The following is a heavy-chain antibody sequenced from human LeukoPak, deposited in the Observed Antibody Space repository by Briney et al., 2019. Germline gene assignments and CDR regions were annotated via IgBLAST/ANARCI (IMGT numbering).Heavy chain of an antibody. Sequence: PGGSLRLSCAASGFTVSSNYMSWVRQAPGKGLEWVSGISGSGDNTYYADSVKGRFTISRDNSKNTLYVQVNSLGTEDTAAYYCAKRSYYDSSGSFYFDYWGQGTLVTVSS. J-gene: IGHJ4*02. V-gene: IGHV3-23*01. CDR1: GFTVSSNY. CDR2: ISGSGDNT. CDR3: AKRSYYDSSGSFYFDY. D-gene: IGHD3-22*01.